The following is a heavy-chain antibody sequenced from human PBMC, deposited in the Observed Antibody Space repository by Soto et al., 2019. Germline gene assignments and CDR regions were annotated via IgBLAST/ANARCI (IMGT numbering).Heavy chain of an antibody. Sequence: SETLSLTCTVSGGSTSSDNYWSWIRQPPGKGLEWIGHIYYSGNTDYNPSLKSRLAISIDTSKNQFSLKLSSVTAADTAVYFCAREGGESSDGLCYFDSWGQGSLVTVSS. D-gene: IGHD3-16*01. CDR2: IYYSGNT. CDR1: GGSTSSDNY. CDR3: AREGGESSDGLCYFDS. J-gene: IGHJ4*02. V-gene: IGHV4-30-4*01.